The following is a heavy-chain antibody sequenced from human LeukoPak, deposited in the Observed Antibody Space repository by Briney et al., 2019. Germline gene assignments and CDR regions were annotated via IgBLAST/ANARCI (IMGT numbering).Heavy chain of an antibody. D-gene: IGHD6-13*01. V-gene: IGHV4-59*12. CDR1: GGSISSYY. CDR3: ARTATGYSSSFFAVWFDP. J-gene: IGHJ5*02. Sequence: SETLSLTCTVSGGSISSYYWSWIRQPPGKGLEWIAYIYYSGSTNYNPSLKSRVTISVDTSKNQFSLKLSSVTAADTAVYYCARTATGYSSSFFAVWFDPWGQGTLVTVSS. CDR2: IYYSGST.